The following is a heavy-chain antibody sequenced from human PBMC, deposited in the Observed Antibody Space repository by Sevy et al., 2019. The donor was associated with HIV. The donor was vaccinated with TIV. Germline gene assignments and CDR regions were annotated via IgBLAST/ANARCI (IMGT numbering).Heavy chain of an antibody. J-gene: IGHJ4*02. Sequence: ASVKVSCKASGGTFSSYAISWVRQAPGQGLEWMGGIIPIFGTANYEQKFQGRVTITADESTSTAYMELSSLRSEDTAVYYCARDYCSGGSCYSVFDYWGQGTLVTVSS. CDR3: ARDYCSGGSCYSVFDY. CDR2: IIPIFGTA. D-gene: IGHD2-15*01. CDR1: GGTFSSYA. V-gene: IGHV1-69*13.